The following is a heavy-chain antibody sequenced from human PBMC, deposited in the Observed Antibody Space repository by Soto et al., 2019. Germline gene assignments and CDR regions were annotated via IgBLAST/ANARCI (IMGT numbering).Heavy chain of an antibody. Sequence: QVQLVQSGTEVKKPGSSVKVSCKASGGTFSSQAVSWVRQAPGQGLEWMGGVIPLYGTTNYALKFQGRISITADSSTSTAYLELNSLTSDDTAVYYCARPSSGSLAKSYYYAVDVWGQGTTVIVSS. CDR1: GGTFSSQA. CDR3: ARPSSGSLAKSYYYAVDV. D-gene: IGHD1-26*01. J-gene: IGHJ6*02. V-gene: IGHV1-69*12. CDR2: VIPLYGTT.